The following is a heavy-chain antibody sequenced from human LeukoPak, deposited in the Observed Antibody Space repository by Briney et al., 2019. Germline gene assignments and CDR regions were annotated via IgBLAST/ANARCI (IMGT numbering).Heavy chain of an antibody. CDR2: INPNSGGT. D-gene: IGHD2-2*01. Sequence: ASVKVSCKASGYXFXXXYMHWVRQAPGXXXXWMGWINPNSGGTNYAQKFQGRVTMTRDTSISTAYMELSRLRSDDTAVYYCARSRRAVSTDYWGQGTLVTVSS. CDR3: ARSRRAVSTDY. V-gene: IGHV1-2*02. J-gene: IGHJ4*02. CDR1: GYXFXXXY.